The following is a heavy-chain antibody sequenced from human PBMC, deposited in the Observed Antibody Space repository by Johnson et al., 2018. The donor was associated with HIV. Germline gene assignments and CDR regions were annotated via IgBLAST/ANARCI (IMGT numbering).Heavy chain of an antibody. CDR2: IKQDGSEK. D-gene: IGHD3-16*01. V-gene: IGHV3-7*03. J-gene: IGHJ3*02. CDR1: GFTFSSYW. CDR3: ARDRWGSSMRSDAFDI. Sequence: VQLVESGGGLVQPGGSLRLSCAASGFTFSSYWMSWVRQAPGKGLEWVANIKQDGSEKYYVDSVKGRFTISRDNAKNSLYLQMNSLRAEDTAVYYCARDRWGSSMRSDAFDIWGQGTMVTVSS.